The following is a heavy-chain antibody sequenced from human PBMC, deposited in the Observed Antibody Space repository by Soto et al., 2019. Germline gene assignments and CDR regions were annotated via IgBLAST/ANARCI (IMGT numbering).Heavy chain of an antibody. V-gene: IGHV3-23*01. Sequence: GGSLRLSCAASGFTFSSYAMSWVPQAPGKGLEWVSAISGSGGSTYYADSVEGRFTISRDNSKNTVYLQMKSQRTEDTAVYYCTRGGVGYSGYDPFDYWGQGTLVTVSS. CDR2: ISGSGGST. CDR3: TRGGVGYSGYDPFDY. J-gene: IGHJ4*02. D-gene: IGHD5-12*01. CDR1: GFTFSSYA.